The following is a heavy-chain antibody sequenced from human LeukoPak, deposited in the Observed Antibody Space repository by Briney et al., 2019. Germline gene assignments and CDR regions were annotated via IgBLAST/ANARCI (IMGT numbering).Heavy chain of an antibody. J-gene: IGHJ4*02. V-gene: IGHV3-48*01. CDR2: ISSSSSTI. CDR1: GFTLRSYV. D-gene: IGHD3-22*01. CDR3: ARGVTSSGYFRY. Sequence: PGGSLRLSCVASGFTLRSYVMNWVRQAPGKGREWVSYISSSSSTIYYADSVKGRFTISRDNAKNSLYLQMNSLRAEDTAVYYCARGVTSSGYFRYWGQGTLVTVSS.